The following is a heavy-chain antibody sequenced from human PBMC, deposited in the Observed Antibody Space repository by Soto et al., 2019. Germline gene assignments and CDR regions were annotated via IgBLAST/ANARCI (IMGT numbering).Heavy chain of an antibody. CDR3: ASSKTRYFDY. V-gene: IGHV3-20*04. CDR2: INWDGGSP. Sequence: GGSLRLSCAASGFTFGDYGMTWVRQEPGKGLEWISGINWDGGSPGYADSVKGRFIISRDNAKKSLYLEMNSLRAEDTALYYCASSKTRYFDYWGPGTLVTVSS. CDR1: GFTFGDYG. J-gene: IGHJ4*02.